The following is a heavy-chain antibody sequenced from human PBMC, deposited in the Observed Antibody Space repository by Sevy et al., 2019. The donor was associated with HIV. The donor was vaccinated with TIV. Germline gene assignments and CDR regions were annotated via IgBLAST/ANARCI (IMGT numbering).Heavy chain of an antibody. D-gene: IGHD4-17*01. CDR1: GFSFRSYW. V-gene: IGHV3-7*01. CDR2: IYQDGSEK. J-gene: IGHJ6*02. Sequence: GGSLRLSCAASGFSFRSYWMTWVRQAPGKGLEWVASIYQDGSEKYYMGSVKGGFTVSRDNAKNSLFLQMNSLRVEDTAVYYCAREGSYGDYMLSYYYGMDVWGQGTTVTVSS. CDR3: AREGSYGDYMLSYYYGMDV.